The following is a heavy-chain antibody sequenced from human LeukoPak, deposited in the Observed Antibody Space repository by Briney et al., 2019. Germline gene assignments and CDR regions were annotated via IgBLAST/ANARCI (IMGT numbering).Heavy chain of an antibody. CDR3: AKDGGRGGLSVSAMDV. J-gene: IGHJ6*02. D-gene: IGHD3-10*01. CDR2: ISGSVNYT. Sequence: GGSPRLSRAAPGSTFRTYEMNWVPQAPGKGLEWVSRISGSVNYTSYADSGKGRFTISRDNTKNTLYLQMSSLRVGDTAVYYCAKDGGRGGLSVSAMDVWGQGTPVTVSS. V-gene: IGHV3-23*01. CDR1: GSTFRTYE.